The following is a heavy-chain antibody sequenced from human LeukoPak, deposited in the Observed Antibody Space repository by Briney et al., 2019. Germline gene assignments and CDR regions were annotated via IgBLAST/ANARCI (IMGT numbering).Heavy chain of an antibody. Sequence: SVKVSCKASGGTFSSYAISWVRQAPGQGLEWMGGIIPIFGTANYAQKFQDRVTITADKSTSTAYMELSSLRSEDTAVYYCARVVGLTGYSSTWYSGYYYYMDVWAKGPRSPSP. CDR1: GGTFSSYA. J-gene: IGHJ6*03. CDR3: ARVVGLTGYSSTWYSGYYYYMDV. CDR2: IIPIFGTA. V-gene: IGHV1-69*06. D-gene: IGHD6-13*01.